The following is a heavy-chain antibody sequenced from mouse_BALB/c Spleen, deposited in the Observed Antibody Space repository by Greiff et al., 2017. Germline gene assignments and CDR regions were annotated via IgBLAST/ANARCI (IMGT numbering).Heavy chain of an antibody. CDR1: GYSITSDYA. J-gene: IGHJ1*01. D-gene: IGHD1-2*01. V-gene: IGHV3-2*02. CDR2: ISYSGST. CDR3: AREGTTATDWYFDV. Sequence: VQLKESGPGLVKPSQSLSLTCTVTGYSITSDYAWNWIRQFPGNKLEWMGYISYSGSTSYNPSLKSRISITRDTSKNQFFLQLNSVTTEDTATYYCAREGTTATDWYFDVWGAGTTVTVSS.